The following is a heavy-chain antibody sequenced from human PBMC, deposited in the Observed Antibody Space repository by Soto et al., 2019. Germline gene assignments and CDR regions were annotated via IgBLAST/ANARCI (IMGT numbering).Heavy chain of an antibody. D-gene: IGHD3-3*01. CDR3: ARSDTIFGVYGMDV. V-gene: IGHV1-2*04. J-gene: IGHJ6*01. Sequence: ASVKVSCKAAGDTFTGYYMHWVRQAPGQVLEWIGWINPNSGGTNYAKKFQGWVTMTRDTSISTAYMELSRLRSDDTAVYYCARSDTIFGVYGMDVWRRWNTVIVSS. CDR1: GDTFTGYY. CDR2: INPNSGGT.